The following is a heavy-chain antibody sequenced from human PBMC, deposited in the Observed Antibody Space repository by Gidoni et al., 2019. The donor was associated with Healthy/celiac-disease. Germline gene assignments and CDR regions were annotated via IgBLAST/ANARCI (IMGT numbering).Heavy chain of an antibody. D-gene: IGHD4-17*01. CDR1: GFTFSSYS. J-gene: IGHJ4*02. Sequence: EVQLVESGGGLVKPGGSLRLSCAASGFTFSSYSMNWVRQAPGKGLEWVSSISSSSSYIYYADSVKGRFTISRDNAKNSLYLQMNSLRAEDTAVYYCASYSYSTVTKSPFDYWGQGTLVTVSS. CDR3: ASYSYSTVTKSPFDY. V-gene: IGHV3-21*01. CDR2: ISSSSSYI.